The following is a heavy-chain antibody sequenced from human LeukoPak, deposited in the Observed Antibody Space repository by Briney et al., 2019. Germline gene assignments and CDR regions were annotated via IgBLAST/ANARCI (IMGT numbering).Heavy chain of an antibody. V-gene: IGHV4-39*01. J-gene: IGHJ4*02. CDR1: GGSITARRQY. D-gene: IGHD3-10*01. Sequence: SETLSLTCSVSGGSITARRQYWGWIRQSPGKGLEWVGSIYYSGNAYYRPSLTSRATISIDNSTKQLSLRLPSVTATDKAIYYCASHDEGSYFESWGQGTLVTVSS. CDR2: IYYSGNA. CDR3: ASHDEGSYFES.